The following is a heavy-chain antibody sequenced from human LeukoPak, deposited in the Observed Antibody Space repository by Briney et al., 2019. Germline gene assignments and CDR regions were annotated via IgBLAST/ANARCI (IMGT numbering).Heavy chain of an antibody. CDR1: GASVSSGDFY. D-gene: IGHD1-26*01. V-gene: IGHV4-30-2*01. CDR3: ANDRGGSYYLTVDN. Sequence: SQTLSLTCTVSGASVSSGDFYWSWIRQPPGKGLEWIGYIYHTGGTYYNPSLNGRATVSVDRSKNQFSLKLTSATVADTAVYFCANDRGGSYYLTVDNWGQGTRVTVSS. CDR2: IYHTGGT. J-gene: IGHJ4*02.